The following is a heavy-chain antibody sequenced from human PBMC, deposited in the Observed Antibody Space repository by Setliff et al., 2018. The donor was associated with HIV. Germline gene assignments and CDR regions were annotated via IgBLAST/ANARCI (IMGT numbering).Heavy chain of an antibody. V-gene: IGHV1-8*02. J-gene: IGHJ6*02. CDR3: ARGRYNSRIDV. D-gene: IGHD5-18*01. Sequence: ASVKVSCKASGYSFSNYAIHWVRQAPGQGLEWMGWMSPKNNGSGFAQKFQARLTMTWNTSTNTAYKELRSLTSDDTAVYYCARGRYNSRIDVWDQGTTVTVS. CDR1: GYSFSNYA. CDR2: MSPKNNGS.